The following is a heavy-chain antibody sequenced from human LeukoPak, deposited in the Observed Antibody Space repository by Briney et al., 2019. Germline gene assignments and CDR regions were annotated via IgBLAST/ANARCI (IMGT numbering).Heavy chain of an antibody. Sequence: GGSLRLSCAASGFTFSSYAMSWVRQALGKGLEWVSAISGSGGSTYYADSVKGRFTISRDNSKNTPYLQMNSLRAEDTAVYYCAKSAPGSVRGVISYFDYWGQGTLVTVSS. J-gene: IGHJ4*02. V-gene: IGHV3-23*01. CDR3: AKSAPGSVRGVISYFDY. CDR2: ISGSGGST. CDR1: GFTFSSYA. D-gene: IGHD3-10*01.